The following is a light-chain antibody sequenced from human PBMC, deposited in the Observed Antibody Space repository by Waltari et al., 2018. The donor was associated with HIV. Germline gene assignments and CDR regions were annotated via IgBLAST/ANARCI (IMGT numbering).Light chain of an antibody. CDR3: QQYDSVPYT. CDR2: WAS. Sequence: DVVVTQSPDFLAVSVGERATLNCKSSRNLLYSSNDKSYVAWEQQKAGEGPKLLIYWASTRECGVPDRFSGSGSGTDFTLTISRLQAEDVAVYYCQQYDSVPYTFGQGTKLEIK. J-gene: IGKJ2*01. CDR1: RNLLYSSNDKSY. V-gene: IGKV4-1*01.